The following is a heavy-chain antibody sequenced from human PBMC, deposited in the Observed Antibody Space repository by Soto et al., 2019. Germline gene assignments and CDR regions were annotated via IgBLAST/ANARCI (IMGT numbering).Heavy chain of an antibody. V-gene: IGHV1-3*01. CDR2: INAGNGNT. CDR1: GYTFTSYA. J-gene: IGHJ4*02. Sequence: VASVKVSCKASGYTFTSYAMHWVRQAPGQRLEWMGWINAGNGNTKYSQKFQGRVTITRDTSASTAYMELSSLRSEDRAVYYCARDTFLCPTCFDSWGQGTLVTVSS. D-gene: IGHD2-2*01. CDR3: ARDTFLCPTCFDS.